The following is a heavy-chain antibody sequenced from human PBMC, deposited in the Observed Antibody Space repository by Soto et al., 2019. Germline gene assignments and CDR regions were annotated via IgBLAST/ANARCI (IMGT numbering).Heavy chain of an antibody. D-gene: IGHD2-2*02. CDR1: GGTFSSYA. CDR3: ARDVLREGSGYCSSTSCYRVVGWFDP. J-gene: IGHJ5*02. CDR2: IIPIFGTA. Sequence: QVQLVQSGAEVKKPGSSVKVSCKASGGTFSSYAISWVRQAPGQGLEWMGGIIPIFGTANYAQKFQGRVTITANKSTSTAYMELSSLRSEDTAVYYCARDVLREGSGYCSSTSCYRVVGWFDPWGQGTLVTVSS. V-gene: IGHV1-69*06.